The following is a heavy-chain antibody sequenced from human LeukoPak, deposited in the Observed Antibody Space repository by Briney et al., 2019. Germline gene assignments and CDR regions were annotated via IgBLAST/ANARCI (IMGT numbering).Heavy chain of an antibody. CDR1: GYSISSGYY. J-gene: IGHJ5*02. CDR2: IYHSGST. CDR3: ARVRAVLNWLDP. D-gene: IGHD3-10*02. V-gene: IGHV4-38-2*02. Sequence: SETLSLTCTVSGYSISSGYYWGWIRQPPGKGLEWIGSIYHSGSTYYNPSLKSRVTISVDTSKNQFSLRLSSVTAADTAMYYCARVRAVLNWLDPWGQGTMVTVSS.